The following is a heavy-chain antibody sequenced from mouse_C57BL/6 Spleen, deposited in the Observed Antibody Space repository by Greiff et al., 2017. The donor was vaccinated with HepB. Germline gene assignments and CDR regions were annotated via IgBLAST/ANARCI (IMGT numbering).Heavy chain of an antibody. J-gene: IGHJ2*01. CDR2: IRLKSDNYAT. V-gene: IGHV6-3*01. CDR3: TDSNYVGY. CDR1: GFTFSNYW. Sequence: EVMLVESGGGLVQPGGSMKLSCVASGFTFSNYWMNWVRQSPEKGLEWVAQIRLKSDNYATHYAESVKGRFTISRDDSKSSVYLQMNNLRAEDTGIYYCTDSNYVGYWGQGTTLTVSS.